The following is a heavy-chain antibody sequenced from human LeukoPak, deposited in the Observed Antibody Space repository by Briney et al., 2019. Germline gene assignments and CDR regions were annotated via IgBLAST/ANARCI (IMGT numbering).Heavy chain of an antibody. J-gene: IGHJ1*01. D-gene: IGHD6-13*01. CDR2: IYSGGST. CDR3: AKSLRGVAAAGTLYFQH. Sequence: QSGGSLRLSCAASGFTVSSNYMSWVRQAPGKGLEWVSVIYSGGSTYYADSVKGRFTISRDNSKNTLYLQMNSLRAEDTAVYYCAKSLRGVAAAGTLYFQHWGQGTLVTVSS. CDR1: GFTVSSNY. V-gene: IGHV3-66*01.